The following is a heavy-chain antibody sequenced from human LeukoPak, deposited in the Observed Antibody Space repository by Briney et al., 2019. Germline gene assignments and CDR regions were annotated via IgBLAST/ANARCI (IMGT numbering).Heavy chain of an antibody. V-gene: IGHV1-46*01. CDR2: INPSGGST. CDR1: GYTFTSYY. CDR3: ARADSSGWYVGYFDY. Sequence: ASVKVSCKASGYTFTSYYMHWVRQAPGQGLEWMGIINPSGGSTSYAQKFQGRVTMTRDTSTSTVYTELSSLRSEDTAVYYCARADSSGWYVGYFDYWGQGTLVTVSS. D-gene: IGHD6-19*01. J-gene: IGHJ4*02.